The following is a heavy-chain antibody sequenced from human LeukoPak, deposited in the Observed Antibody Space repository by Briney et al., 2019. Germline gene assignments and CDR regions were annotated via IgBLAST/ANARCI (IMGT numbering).Heavy chain of an antibody. CDR1: GFTVSSNY. Sequence: GGSLRLSCAASGFTVSSNYMSWVRQAPGKGLEWVSTIYGGGTTYYADSVKGRFTISRGNSKNTLYLQMNSLRAEDTAVYYCARANSWNRFDYWGQGTLVTVSS. J-gene: IGHJ4*02. D-gene: IGHD1-1*01. CDR2: IYGGGTT. CDR3: ARANSWNRFDY. V-gene: IGHV3-53*01.